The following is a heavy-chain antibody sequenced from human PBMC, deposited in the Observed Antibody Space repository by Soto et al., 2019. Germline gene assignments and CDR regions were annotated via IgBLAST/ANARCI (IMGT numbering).Heavy chain of an antibody. CDR2: MNPNSGNT. D-gene: IGHD3-10*01. CDR1: GYTFTSYD. V-gene: IGHV1-8*01. Sequence: GASVKVSCKASGYTFTSYDINWVRQATGQGLEWMGWMNPNSGNTGYAQKFQGRVTMTRNTSISTAYMELSSLRSEDTAVYYCARVCKRPRITMVRGVISCWFDPWGQGTLVTVSS. J-gene: IGHJ5*02. CDR3: ARVCKRPRITMVRGVISCWFDP.